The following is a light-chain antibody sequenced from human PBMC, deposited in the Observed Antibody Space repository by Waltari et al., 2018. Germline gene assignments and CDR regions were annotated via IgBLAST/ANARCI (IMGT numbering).Light chain of an antibody. CDR2: NTN. Sequence: QSVLTQPPSASGTPGQRVTISCSGSSSNIGRDTVNWYQQLPGTAPKLLIHNTNERPSGVPDRFSGSKSGTSASLAISGLQSDDEADYYCSAWDHSLNGRVFGGGTK. CDR3: SAWDHSLNGRV. CDR1: SSNIGRDT. J-gene: IGLJ3*02. V-gene: IGLV1-44*01.